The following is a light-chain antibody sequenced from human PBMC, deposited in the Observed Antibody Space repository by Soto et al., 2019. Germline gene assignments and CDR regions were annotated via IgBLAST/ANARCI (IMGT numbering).Light chain of an antibody. V-gene: IGKV3-15*01. CDR1: QSINSN. Sequence: IVMTQSPATLSVSPGERATLSCRASQSINSNLAWYQQKPGQAPRLLMFRASIRATGFPARFSGSGSGTEFNITISSLQSEDSAIYDCHQYNNWPRATFGGGTKVEIK. CDR3: HQYNNWPRAT. CDR2: RAS. J-gene: IGKJ4*01.